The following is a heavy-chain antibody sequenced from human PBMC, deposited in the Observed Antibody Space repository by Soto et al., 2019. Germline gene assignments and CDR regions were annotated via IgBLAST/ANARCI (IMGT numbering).Heavy chain of an antibody. CDR3: ARSMVRGVSARKTVGY. V-gene: IGHV1-3*01. J-gene: IGHJ4*02. Sequence: QRLEWMGWINAGNGNTKYSQKFQGRVTITRDTSASTAYMELSSLRSEDTAVYYCARSMVRGVSARKTVGYWGQGTLVTVSS. D-gene: IGHD3-10*01. CDR2: INAGNGNT.